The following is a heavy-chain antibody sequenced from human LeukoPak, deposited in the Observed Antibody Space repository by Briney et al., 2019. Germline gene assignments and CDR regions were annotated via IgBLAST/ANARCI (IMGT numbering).Heavy chain of an antibody. CDR2: IYYSGST. V-gene: IGHV4-39*07. J-gene: IGHJ4*02. Sequence: SETLSLTCTVSGGSISSYYWGWIRQPPGKGLEWIGSIYYSGSTYYNPSLKSRVTISVDTSKNQFSLKLSSVTAADTAVYYCARGGLDDFWSGYYAFDYWGQGTLVTVSS. D-gene: IGHD3-3*01. CDR1: GGSISSYY. CDR3: ARGGLDDFWSGYYAFDY.